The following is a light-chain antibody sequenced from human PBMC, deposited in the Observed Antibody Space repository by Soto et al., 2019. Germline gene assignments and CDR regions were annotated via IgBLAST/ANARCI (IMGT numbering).Light chain of an antibody. Sequence: QPVLMQPPSVSGAPGQRVTISCTGSSSDIGAGYDVHWYQQVPGAAPKLLIYGDTNRPSGVPARFSASRSGTSASLAITGLQPEDEADYYCQSYDAILRGVFGGGTKLTGL. CDR3: QSYDAILRGV. J-gene: IGLJ2*01. CDR2: GDT. V-gene: IGLV1-40*01. CDR1: SSDIGAGYD.